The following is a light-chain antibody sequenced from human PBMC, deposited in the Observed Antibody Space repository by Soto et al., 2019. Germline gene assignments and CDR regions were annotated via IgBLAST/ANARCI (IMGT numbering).Light chain of an antibody. CDR2: AAS. J-gene: IGKJ2*01. CDR3: QQSYITPYT. Sequence: DIKMTQSPSSLSASVGDTVTITCRASQSISVHLNWYQQKQGKVPKLLIYAASNLQSGVPSSFSGSGSETDFALTISSLQPEDFATYYCQQSYITPYTFGQGTKLQIK. V-gene: IGKV1-39*01. CDR1: QSISVH.